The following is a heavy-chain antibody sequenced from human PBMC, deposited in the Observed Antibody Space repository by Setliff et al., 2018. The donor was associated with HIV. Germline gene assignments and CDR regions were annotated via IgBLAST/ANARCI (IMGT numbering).Heavy chain of an antibody. Sequence: SETLSLTCTVSGDPIFIGGYYWSWIRQHPGGGLEWIGYIYYSGSTYYNPSLKSRVTISVDTSKNQFSLKLSSATAADTAVYYCAREVASAAAGTVDYWGQGTLVTVSS. J-gene: IGHJ4*02. CDR3: AREVASAAAGTVDY. V-gene: IGHV4-31*03. CDR2: IYYSGST. CDR1: GDPIFIGGYY. D-gene: IGHD6-13*01.